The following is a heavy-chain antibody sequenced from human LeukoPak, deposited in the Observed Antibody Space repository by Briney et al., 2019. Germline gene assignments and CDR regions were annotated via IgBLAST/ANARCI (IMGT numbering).Heavy chain of an antibody. CDR2: TSAYNGNT. CDR1: GYTFTSYG. V-gene: IGHV1-18*01. J-gene: IGHJ4*02. Sequence: ASVKVSCKASGYTFTSYGISWVRQAPGQGLDGLGWTSAYNGNTNYAQKLQGRVTMTTDTSTSTAYMELRSLRSDDTAVYYCASSGGGYDSSGYQFDYWGQGTLVTVSS. D-gene: IGHD3-22*01. CDR3: ASSGGGYDSSGYQFDY.